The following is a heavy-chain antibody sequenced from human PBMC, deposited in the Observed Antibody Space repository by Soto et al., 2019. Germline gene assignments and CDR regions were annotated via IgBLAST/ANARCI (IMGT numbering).Heavy chain of an antibody. CDR1: GSSFTAYY. Sequence: SETLSLTCALSGSSFTAYYWTWIRQPPGEGLEWIGEINNRGNTNYNPSLKSRVTISLDTSKTQFSLKVKSVTAADTAVYYCLLVTYSGMDVWGQGTTVTVSS. CDR2: INNRGNT. J-gene: IGHJ6*02. D-gene: IGHD5-18*01. V-gene: IGHV4-34*01. CDR3: LLVTYSGMDV.